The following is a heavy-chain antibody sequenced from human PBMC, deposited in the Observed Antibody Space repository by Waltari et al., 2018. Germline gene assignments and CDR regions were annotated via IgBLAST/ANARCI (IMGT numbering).Heavy chain of an antibody. Sequence: QVQLVQSGAEVKRPGSSVKVSCKASGDPFNNYAISWVRQAPGLGLEWMGRILPIVDRDHYAQKFQGRLTITADKSTTTAYMELTGLTSEDTAVYYCARGYNYGPYYFDYWGQGTLVSVSS. CDR3: ARGYNYGPYYFDY. V-gene: IGHV1-69*04. J-gene: IGHJ4*02. CDR2: ILPIVDRD. D-gene: IGHD5-12*01. CDR1: GDPFNNYA.